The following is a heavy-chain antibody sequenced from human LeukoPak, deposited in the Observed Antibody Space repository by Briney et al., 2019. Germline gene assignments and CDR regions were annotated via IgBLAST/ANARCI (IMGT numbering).Heavy chain of an antibody. J-gene: IGHJ4*02. D-gene: IGHD7-27*01. CDR3: ARDLNWGFDY. V-gene: IGHV3-48*04. CDR2: IRGSGPGSGSGT. CDR1: GFTFSDYS. Sequence: GGSLRLSCATSGFTFSDYSMNRVRQAPGKGLEWISNIRGSGPGSGSGTYYADSVKGRFIISRDTAKNSAYLQMNSLRAEDSAFYYCARDLNWGFDYWGQGALVTVSS.